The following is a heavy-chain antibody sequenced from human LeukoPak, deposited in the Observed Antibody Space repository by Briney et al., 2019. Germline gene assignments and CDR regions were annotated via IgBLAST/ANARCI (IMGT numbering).Heavy chain of an antibody. J-gene: IGHJ4*02. D-gene: IGHD2-15*01. V-gene: IGHV4-31*11. CDR3: ASQTGSSMDLDY. CDR1: GGSFSGYY. Sequence: SETLSLTCAVYGGSFSGYYWSWIRQHPGKGLEWIGYIYYSGSTYYNPSLKSRVTISVDTSKNQFSLKLSSVTAADTAVYYCASQTGSSMDLDYWGQGTLVTVSS. CDR2: IYYSGST.